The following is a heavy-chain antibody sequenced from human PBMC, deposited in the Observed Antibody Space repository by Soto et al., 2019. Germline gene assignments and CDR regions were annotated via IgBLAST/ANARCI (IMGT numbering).Heavy chain of an antibody. V-gene: IGHV4-59*01. Sequence: PSETLSLTCTVSGGSISGYYWSWIRQAPGKGLEWIGYVYYTGSNNNNPSLKSRVTISVDPSQSQFSLQLYSVTAADTAVYYCVRQKNDYPSSSRLFDSWGQGALVTVSS. CDR1: GGSISGYY. CDR2: VYYTGSN. J-gene: IGHJ4*02. D-gene: IGHD6-6*01. CDR3: VRQKNDYPSSSRLFDS.